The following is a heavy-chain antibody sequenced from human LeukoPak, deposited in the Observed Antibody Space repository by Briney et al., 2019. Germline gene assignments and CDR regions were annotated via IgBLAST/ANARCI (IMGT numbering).Heavy chain of an antibody. J-gene: IGHJ3*02. Sequence: GGSLRLSCAASGFTFSSYSMNWVRLAPGKGLEWVSYISSSSSTIYYADSVKGRFTISRDNAKNILYLQMNSLRAEDTAVYYCARDLVHYSGSRDAFDIWGQGTMVTVSS. CDR2: ISSSSSTI. D-gene: IGHD3-10*01. CDR3: ARDLVHYSGSRDAFDI. V-gene: IGHV3-48*01. CDR1: GFTFSSYS.